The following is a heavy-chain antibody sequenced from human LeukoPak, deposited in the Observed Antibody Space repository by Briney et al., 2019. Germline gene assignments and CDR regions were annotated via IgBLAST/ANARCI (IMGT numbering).Heavy chain of an antibody. Sequence: PSETLSLTCTVSGGSISSYYWSWIRQPPGKGLEWIGYIYYSGSTNYNPSLKSRVTISVDTSKNQFSLKLSSVTAADTAVYYCARAFWDSGSYLGMDVWGQGTTVTVSS. J-gene: IGHJ6*02. V-gene: IGHV4-59*01. CDR1: GGSISSYY. CDR2: IYYSGST. D-gene: IGHD1-26*01. CDR3: ARAFWDSGSYLGMDV.